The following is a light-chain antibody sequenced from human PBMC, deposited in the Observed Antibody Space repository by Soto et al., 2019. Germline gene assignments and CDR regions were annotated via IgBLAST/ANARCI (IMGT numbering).Light chain of an antibody. Sequence: FQLTQSPSSLSASIGDRVTITCRASQGISSALAWYQKTPGKATELLISDASSLESGVSSRFSGSGSGTDFPITISSLQPEDFATYYCQQLNTYPHTFGQGTRLEIK. CDR2: DAS. V-gene: IGKV1-13*02. CDR1: QGISSA. CDR3: QQLNTYPHT. J-gene: IGKJ5*01.